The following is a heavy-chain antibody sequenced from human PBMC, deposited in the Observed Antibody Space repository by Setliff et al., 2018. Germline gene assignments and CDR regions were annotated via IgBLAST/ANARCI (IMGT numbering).Heavy chain of an antibody. V-gene: IGHV3-7*01. CDR3: ARETLPYYFDY. CDR2: IKQDGSEK. CDR1: GFTFSNSW. Sequence: GGSLRLSCAASGFTFSNSWMSWVRQAPGKGLEWVANIKQDGSEKYYVDSVKGRFTISRDNAKNSLYLQMSSLRAEDAAVYYCARETLPYYFDYWGQGTLVTVSS. J-gene: IGHJ4*02.